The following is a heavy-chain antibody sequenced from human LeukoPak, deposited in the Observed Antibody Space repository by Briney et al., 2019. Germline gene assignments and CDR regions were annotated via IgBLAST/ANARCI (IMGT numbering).Heavy chain of an antibody. J-gene: IGHJ4*02. V-gene: IGHV4-4*02. CDR3: ARLYMRRNPHYFDY. Sequence: SGTLSLTCAVSGGSISSSNWWSWVRQPPGKGLEWIGEIYHSGSTNYNPSLKSRVAISVDKTKNQFSLKLSSVTAADTAVYYCARLYMRRNPHYFDYWGQGTLVTVSS. CDR2: IYHSGST. CDR1: GGSISSSNW. D-gene: IGHD1-14*01.